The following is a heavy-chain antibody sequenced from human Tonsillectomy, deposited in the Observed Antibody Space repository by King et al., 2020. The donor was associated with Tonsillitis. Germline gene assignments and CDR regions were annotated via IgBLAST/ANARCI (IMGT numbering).Heavy chain of an antibody. V-gene: IGHV3-30*18. D-gene: IGHD3-22*01. J-gene: IGHJ3*02. CDR3: AKSYYDSSGYSGSLDI. CDR1: GFNFSSYG. CDR2: TSYDGSYE. Sequence: HVQLVESGGGVVQPWRSLRLSCAASGFNFSSYGMHWVRQAPGKGLEWVAVTSYDGSYEYYADSVKGRFTISRDNSKNTLYLQMNSLRAEDTAVFYCAKSYYDSSGYSGSLDIWGEGTMVIVSS.